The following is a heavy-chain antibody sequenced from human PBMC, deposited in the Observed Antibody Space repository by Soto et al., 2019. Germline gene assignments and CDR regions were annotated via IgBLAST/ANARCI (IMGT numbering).Heavy chain of an antibody. CDR3: ARDSQIYYYYYGMDV. CDR1: GGSVSSGSYY. Sequence: PSDTLSLTCTVSGGSVSSGSYYWSWIRQPPGKGLEWIGYIYYSGSTNYNPSLKSRVTISVDTSKNQFSLKLSSVTAADTAVYYCARDSQIYYYYYGMDVWGQGTTVTVSS. CDR2: IYYSGST. V-gene: IGHV4-61*01. J-gene: IGHJ6*02.